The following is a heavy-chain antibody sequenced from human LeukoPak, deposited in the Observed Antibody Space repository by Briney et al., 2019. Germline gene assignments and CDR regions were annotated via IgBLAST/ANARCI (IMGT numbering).Heavy chain of an antibody. CDR2: FDPEDGET. CDR1: GYTFTSYD. V-gene: IGHV1-24*01. Sequence: ASVKVSCKASGYTFTSYDINWVRQAPGKGLEWMGGFDPEDGETIYAQKFQGRVTMTEDTSTDTAYMERSSLRSEDTAVYYCATISSYYYDSSGTQFDYWGQGTLVTVSS. J-gene: IGHJ4*02. CDR3: ATISSYYYDSSGTQFDY. D-gene: IGHD3-22*01.